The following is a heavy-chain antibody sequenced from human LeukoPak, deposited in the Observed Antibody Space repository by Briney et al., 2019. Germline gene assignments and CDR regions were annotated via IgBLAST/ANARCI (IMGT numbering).Heavy chain of an antibody. J-gene: IGHJ5*02. CDR1: GGTFSSYA. Sequence: SVKVSCKASGGTFSSYAISWVRQAPGQGLEWMGGIIPIFGTANYAQKFQGRVTITADESTSTAYMELSSLRPEDTAVYYCARDSVAGTDWFDPWGQGTLVTVSS. CDR2: IIPIFGTA. V-gene: IGHV1-69*01. D-gene: IGHD6-19*01. CDR3: ARDSVAGTDWFDP.